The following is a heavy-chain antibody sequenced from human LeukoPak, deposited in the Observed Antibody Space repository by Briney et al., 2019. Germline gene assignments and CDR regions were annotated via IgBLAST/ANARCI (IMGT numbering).Heavy chain of an antibody. J-gene: IGHJ4*02. D-gene: IGHD6-19*01. CDR1: GGTFSSYA. CDR3: ATDNGSGSGWWGDFDY. Sequence: SVKVSCKASGGTFSSYAISWVRQAPGQGLEWMGGIIPIFGTANYAQKFQGRVTMTEDTSTDTAYMELSSLRSEDTAVYYCATDNGSGSGWWGDFDYWGQGTLVTVSS. CDR2: IIPIFGTA. V-gene: IGHV1-69*06.